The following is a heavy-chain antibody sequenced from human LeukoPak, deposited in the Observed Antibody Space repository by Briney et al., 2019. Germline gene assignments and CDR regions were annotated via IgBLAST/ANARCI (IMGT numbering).Heavy chain of an antibody. CDR2: FDPEDGET. CDR3: ATLFVNYDSSGYYSDY. J-gene: IGHJ4*02. CDR1: GYTLTKLS. V-gene: IGHV1-24*01. D-gene: IGHD3-22*01. Sequence: GASVKVSCKVSGYTLTKLSMHWVRQAPGKGLEWMGGFDPEDGETIYAQKFQGRVTMTEDTSTDTAYMELSSLRSEDTAVYYCATLFVNYDSSGYYSDYWGQGTLVTVSS.